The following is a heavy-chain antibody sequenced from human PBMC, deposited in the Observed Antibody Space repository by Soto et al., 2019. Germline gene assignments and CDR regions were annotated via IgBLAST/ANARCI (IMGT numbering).Heavy chain of an antibody. CDR1: GGSISSGGYY. V-gene: IGHV4-31*03. J-gene: IGHJ5*02. D-gene: IGHD3-9*01. Sequence: PSETLSLTCTVSGGSISSGGYYWSWIRQHPGKGLEWIGYIYYSGSTYYNPSLKSRVTISVDTSKNQFSLKLSSVTAADTAVYYCARGLVILTGYYGNWFDPWGQGTLVTVSS. CDR3: ARGLVILTGYYGNWFDP. CDR2: IYYSGST.